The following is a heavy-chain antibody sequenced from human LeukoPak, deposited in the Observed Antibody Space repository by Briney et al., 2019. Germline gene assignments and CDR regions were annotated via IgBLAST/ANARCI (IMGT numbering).Heavy chain of an antibody. Sequence: SETLSLTCTVSGGSISSYFWSWIRQPPGKGVEWIGYIYYSGSTNYNPSLKSRVTISVDTSKNQFSLNLSSVTAADTAVYYCARDQGYGMDVWGQGTTVTVSS. CDR2: IYYSGST. J-gene: IGHJ6*02. CDR1: GGSISSYF. V-gene: IGHV4-59*01. CDR3: ARDQGYGMDV.